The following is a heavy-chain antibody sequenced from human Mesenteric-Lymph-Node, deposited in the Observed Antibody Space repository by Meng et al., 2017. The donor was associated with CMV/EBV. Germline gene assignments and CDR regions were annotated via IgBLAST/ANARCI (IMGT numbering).Heavy chain of an antibody. D-gene: IGHD3-3*01. CDR2: ISYDGSNK. CDR3: ARDYDFSDAFDI. CDR1: GFTFSSYA. Sequence: GESLKISCAASGFTFSSYAMHWVRQAPGKGLEWVAVISYDGSNKYYADSVKGRFTISRDNAKNSLYLQMNSLRAEDTAVYYCARDYDFSDAFDIWGQGTMVTVSS. V-gene: IGHV3-30*04. J-gene: IGHJ3*02.